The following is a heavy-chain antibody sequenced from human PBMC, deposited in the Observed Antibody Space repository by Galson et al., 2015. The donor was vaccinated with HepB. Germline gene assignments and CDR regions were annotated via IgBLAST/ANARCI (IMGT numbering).Heavy chain of an antibody. CDR1: GYTFTSYG. D-gene: IGHD3-10*01. CDR3: ASETRGPGWLDP. J-gene: IGHJ5*02. CDR2: IIPILGIP. Sequence: SVKVSCKASGYTFTSYGISWVRQAPGQGLEWMGRIIPILGIPTYAQKFQGRLTITADKSTDTAYMQLSSLTSDDTAIYYCASETRGPGWLDPWGQGTLVTVSS. V-gene: IGHV1-69*04.